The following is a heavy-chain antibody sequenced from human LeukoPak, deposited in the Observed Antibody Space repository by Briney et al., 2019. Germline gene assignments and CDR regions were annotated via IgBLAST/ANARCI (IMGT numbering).Heavy chain of an antibody. CDR1: GYTFTGYY. CDR2: INPNSGGT. J-gene: IGHJ1*01. CDR3: ARVLTDGYNNGNFQH. Sequence: ASVKVSCKASGYTFTGYYMHWVRQAPGQGLEWMGWINPNSGGTNYAQKFQGRVTMTIDTSSSTAYLELSRLRSDDTAVYFCARVLTDGYNNGNFQHWGQGTLVTVSS. D-gene: IGHD5-24*01. V-gene: IGHV1-2*02.